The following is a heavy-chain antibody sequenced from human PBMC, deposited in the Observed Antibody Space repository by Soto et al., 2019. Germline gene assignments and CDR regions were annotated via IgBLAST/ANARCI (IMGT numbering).Heavy chain of an antibody. D-gene: IGHD1-1*01. J-gene: IGHJ5*02. CDR2: INPATGNT. CDR1: GYTFATYA. Sequence: QVQLVQSGAEVKKPGASVKVSCKASGYTFATYAIHCVRQAPGQGLEWMGWINPATGNTEYSEKFQDRVTITRDTSASTAYMELRGLRSEDTAVYYCARRYKSAGWLEPWGQGTLGTVSS. V-gene: IGHV1-3*01. CDR3: ARRYKSAGWLEP.